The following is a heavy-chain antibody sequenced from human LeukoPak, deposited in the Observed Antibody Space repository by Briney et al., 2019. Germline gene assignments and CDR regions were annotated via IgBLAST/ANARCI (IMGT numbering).Heavy chain of an antibody. Sequence: GGSLRLSCAASGFTFTSHGMHWVRQAPGKGLEWVAHIRYDGSNKYYADSVKGRFTISRDNSKNTLYLQMNSLRAEDTAVYYCAKVYVWNEYYFDYWGQGTLVTDSS. J-gene: IGHJ4*02. CDR3: AKVYVWNEYYFDY. V-gene: IGHV3-30*02. D-gene: IGHD1-1*01. CDR1: GFTFTSHG. CDR2: IRYDGSNK.